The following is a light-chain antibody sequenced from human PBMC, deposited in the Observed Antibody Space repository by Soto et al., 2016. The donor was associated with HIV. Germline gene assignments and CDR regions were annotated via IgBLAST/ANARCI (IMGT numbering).Light chain of an antibody. CDR3: QAWDTNTVV. V-gene: IGLV3-1*01. J-gene: IGLJ2*01. Sequence: SYELTQPPSVSVSPGQTATITCSGDKLGDKYVSWYQQRPGQSPVLVIYQDTKRPSGIPERFSGSNSGNTATLTISGTQAIDEGDFYCQAWDTNTVVLGGGTKLTVL. CDR2: QDT. CDR1: KLGDKY.